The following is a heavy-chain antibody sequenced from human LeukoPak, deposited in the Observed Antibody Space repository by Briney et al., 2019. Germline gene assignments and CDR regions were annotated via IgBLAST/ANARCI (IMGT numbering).Heavy chain of an antibody. Sequence: SETLSLTCAVYGGSFSGYYWSWIRQPPGKGLEGIGEINHSGSTNYNPSLKSRVTMSVDTSKNQFSLRLSSVTAADTAVYYCARQLSGSYQWTFDFWGQGALVTVSS. D-gene: IGHD1-26*01. J-gene: IGHJ4*02. CDR1: GGSFSGYY. CDR2: INHSGST. V-gene: IGHV4-34*01. CDR3: ARQLSGSYQWTFDF.